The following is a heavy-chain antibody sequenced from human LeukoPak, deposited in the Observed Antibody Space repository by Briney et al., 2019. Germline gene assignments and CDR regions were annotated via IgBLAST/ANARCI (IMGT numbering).Heavy chain of an antibody. CDR2: MQYDGSVE. V-gene: IGHV3-30*02. Sequence: PGGSLRLSCAASGFSFSNYGVHWVRQAPGKGLEWVTFMQYDGSVEFYADSVMGRFTISKDNSKNTVYLQMNSLRAEDTAVYYCASAGPLTKPYDSSGYSDYWGQGTLVTVSS. CDR1: GFSFSNYG. CDR3: ASAGPLTKPYDSSGYSDY. J-gene: IGHJ4*02. D-gene: IGHD3-22*01.